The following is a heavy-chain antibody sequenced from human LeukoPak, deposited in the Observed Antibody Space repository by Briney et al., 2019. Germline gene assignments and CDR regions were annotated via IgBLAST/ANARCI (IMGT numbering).Heavy chain of an antibody. V-gene: IGHV4-4*07. CDR3: ARGSSGSYFNY. Sequence: SETLSLTCTVSGESINNYFYSWVRQPAGKGLEWIGRIFPSGGSNYSPSIKSRVTMSVDTSKSQVSLKLSSVTAADTAVYYCARGSSGSYFNYWGQGALVTVSS. CDR2: IFPSGGS. D-gene: IGHD3-10*01. CDR1: GESINNYF. J-gene: IGHJ4*02.